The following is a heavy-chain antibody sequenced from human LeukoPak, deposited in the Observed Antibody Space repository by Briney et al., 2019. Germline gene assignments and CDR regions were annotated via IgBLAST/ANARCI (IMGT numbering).Heavy chain of an antibody. J-gene: IGHJ6*02. CDR1: GGSFSGYY. D-gene: IGHD5-18*01. V-gene: IGHV4-34*01. CDR2: INHSGST. CDR3: ARGSRYSKMTYPPPTPVYGMDV. Sequence: SETLSLTCAVYGGSFSGYYWSWIRQPPGKGLEWIGEINHSGSTNYNPSLKSRVTISVDTSKNQFSLKLSSVTAADTAVYYCARGSRYSKMTYPPPTPVYGMDVWGQGTTVTVSS.